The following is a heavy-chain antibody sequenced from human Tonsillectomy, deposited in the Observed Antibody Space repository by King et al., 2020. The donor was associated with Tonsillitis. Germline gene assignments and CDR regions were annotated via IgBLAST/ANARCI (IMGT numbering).Heavy chain of an antibody. CDR1: GFTFSSYA. J-gene: IGHJ3*02. Sequence: VQLVESGGGLVQPGGSLRLSCAASGFTFSSYAMSWVRQAPGKGLEWGSAISGSGGSTYYADSVKGRFTITRDNSKNTLYLQMNSLRAEDTAVYYCAKGYYYDSSGYFFFGRAFDIWGQGTMVTVSS. CDR2: ISGSGGST. D-gene: IGHD3-22*01. CDR3: AKGYYYDSSGYFFFGRAFDI. V-gene: IGHV3-23*04.